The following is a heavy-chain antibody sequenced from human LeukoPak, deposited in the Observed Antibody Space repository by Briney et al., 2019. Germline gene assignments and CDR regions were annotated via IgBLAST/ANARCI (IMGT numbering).Heavy chain of an antibody. J-gene: IGHJ4*02. CDR1: GFTFTDYS. CDR3: VKDEGGGSGRLYFDY. D-gene: IGHD3-10*01. V-gene: IGHV3-64D*06. Sequence: PGGPLRLSCSASGFTFTDYSMHWVRQAPGKGLECVSAINKNGGSTSYADSVKGRFTISRDNSKNTLYLQMSSLRAEDTAVYYCVKDEGGGSGRLYFDYWGQGTLVTVSS. CDR2: INKNGGST.